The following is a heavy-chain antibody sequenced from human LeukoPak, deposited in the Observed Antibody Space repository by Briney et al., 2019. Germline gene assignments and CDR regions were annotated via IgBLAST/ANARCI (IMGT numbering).Heavy chain of an antibody. J-gene: IGHJ4*02. Sequence: GESLKISCKGSGYSFTSYWISWVRQMPGKGLEWMGRIDPSDSYTNYSPSFQGHVTISADKSISTAYLQWSSLKVSDTAMYYCARHWAEGIQLDYWGQGTLVTVSS. CDR3: ARHWAEGIQLDY. V-gene: IGHV5-10-1*01. CDR1: GYSFTSYW. CDR2: IDPSDSYT. D-gene: IGHD5-18*01.